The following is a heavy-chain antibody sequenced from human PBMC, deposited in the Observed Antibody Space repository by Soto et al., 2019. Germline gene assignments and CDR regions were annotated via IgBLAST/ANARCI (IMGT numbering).Heavy chain of an antibody. CDR1: GFSLSTSGVG. Sequence: QITLKESGPTLVKPTQTLTLTCTFSGFSLSTSGVGVGWIRQPPGKALEWLALIYWDDDKRYSPSLKSRLTITKDTSKNQVVLTMTNMDPVDTATYYCAHRTNYDSWKTYNWFDPWGQGTLVTVSS. CDR3: AHRTNYDSWKTYNWFDP. D-gene: IGHD3-3*01. J-gene: IGHJ5*02. CDR2: IYWDDDK. V-gene: IGHV2-5*02.